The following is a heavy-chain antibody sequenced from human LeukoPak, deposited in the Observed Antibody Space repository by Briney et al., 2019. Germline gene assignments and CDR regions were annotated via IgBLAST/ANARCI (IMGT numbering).Heavy chain of an antibody. D-gene: IGHD1-1*01. Sequence: TSQTLFLTCAVSGGSISSGGYSWSWIRQPPGKGLEWIGYIYHSGSTYYSPSLKSRVTISVDRSKNQFSLKLSSVTAADTAVYYCARGTERASWFDPWGQGTLVTVSS. J-gene: IGHJ5*02. CDR1: GGSISSGGYS. V-gene: IGHV4-30-2*01. CDR2: IYHSGST. CDR3: ARGTERASWFDP.